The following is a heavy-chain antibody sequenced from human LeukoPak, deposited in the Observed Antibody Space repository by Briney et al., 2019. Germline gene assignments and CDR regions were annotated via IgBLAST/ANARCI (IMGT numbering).Heavy chain of an antibody. CDR2: IYYSGST. V-gene: IGHV4-30-4*01. J-gene: IGHJ3*02. CDR1: GGSISSGDYY. D-gene: IGHD4-11*01. CDR3: ARRETDYSIAFDI. Sequence: SQTLSLTCTVSGGSISSGDYYWSWIRQPPGKGLEWIGYIYYSGSTYYNPSLKSRVTISVDTSTNRFSLKLSSVTAADTAVYYCARRETDYSIAFDIWGQGTMVTVSS.